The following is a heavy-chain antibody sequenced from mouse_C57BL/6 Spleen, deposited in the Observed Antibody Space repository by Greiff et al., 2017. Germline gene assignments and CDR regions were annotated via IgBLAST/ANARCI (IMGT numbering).Heavy chain of an antibody. D-gene: IGHD1-1*01. CDR3: ARQGYYGSSNAMDY. CDR1: GFTFSDYG. CDR2: ISSGSSTI. V-gene: IGHV5-17*01. J-gene: IGHJ4*01. Sequence: EVQGVESGGGLVKPGGSLKLSCAASGFTFSDYGMHWVRQAPEKGLEWVAYISSGSSTIYYADTVKGRFTISRDNAKNTLFLQMTSLRSEDTAMYYCARQGYYGSSNAMDYWGQGTSVTVAS.